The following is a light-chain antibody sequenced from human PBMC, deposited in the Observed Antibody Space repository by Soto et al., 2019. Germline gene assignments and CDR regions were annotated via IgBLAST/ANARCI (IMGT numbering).Light chain of an antibody. J-gene: IGKJ1*01. V-gene: IGKV3-15*01. CDR3: QQYNNWLWT. Sequence: EIVMTQSPATLSVSPGERATLSCRASQSVSSNLAWYQQKPGQAPRLLIYGTSTRATGIPARFSGSGSGTGFTLTIGSLQSEDFAVYYCQQYNNWLWTFGQGTKVDIK. CDR2: GTS. CDR1: QSVSSN.